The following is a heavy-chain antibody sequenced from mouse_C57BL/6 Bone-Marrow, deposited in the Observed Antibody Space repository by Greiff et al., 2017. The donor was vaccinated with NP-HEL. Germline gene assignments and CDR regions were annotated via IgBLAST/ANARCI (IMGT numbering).Heavy chain of an antibody. V-gene: IGHV1-80*01. J-gene: IGHJ2*01. CDR1: GYAFSSYW. Sequence: VKLVESGAELVKPGASVKISCKASGYAFSSYWMNWVKQRPGKGLEWIGQIYPGDGDTNYNGKFKGKATLTADKSSSTAYMQLSSLTSEDSAVYFCARWGWLLPFDYWGQGTTLTVSS. D-gene: IGHD2-3*01. CDR3: ARWGWLLPFDY. CDR2: IYPGDGDT.